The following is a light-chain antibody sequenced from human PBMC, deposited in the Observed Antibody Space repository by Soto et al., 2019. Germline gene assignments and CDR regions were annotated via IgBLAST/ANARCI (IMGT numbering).Light chain of an antibody. CDR2: AVS. CDR1: SSDVGNYDY. Sequence: QSVLTQPASVSGSPGQSITISCTGTSSDVGNYDYVSWYQQYPGKAPKLMIYAVSRRPSGVSNRFSGSKSGNTASLTISGLQAEDEADYYCTSYTPSSTNVFGTGTKVTVL. J-gene: IGLJ1*01. V-gene: IGLV2-14*03. CDR3: TSYTPSSTNV.